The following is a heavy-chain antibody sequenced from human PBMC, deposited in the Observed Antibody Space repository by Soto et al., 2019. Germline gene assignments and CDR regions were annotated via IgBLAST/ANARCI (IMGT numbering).Heavy chain of an antibody. J-gene: IGHJ4*02. Sequence: GASVEVCCKASGYTFTGCYMRWVRQAPGQGLEWMGWINPNSGGTNYAQKFQGWVTMTRDTSISTAYMELSRLRSDDTAVYYCARVFNAIGGYSSSWYDGFDYWGQGTLVTVSS. V-gene: IGHV1-2*04. D-gene: IGHD6-13*01. CDR3: ARVFNAIGGYSSSWYDGFDY. CDR1: GYTFTGCY. CDR2: INPNSGGT.